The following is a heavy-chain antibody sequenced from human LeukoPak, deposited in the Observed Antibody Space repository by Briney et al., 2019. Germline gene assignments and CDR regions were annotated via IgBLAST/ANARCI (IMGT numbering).Heavy chain of an antibody. CDR1: GESFSGYY. V-gene: IGHV4-34*01. CDR2: INHSGST. CDR3: ARGSPIVVVPAAPRRVNNWFDP. J-gene: IGHJ5*02. D-gene: IGHD2-2*01. Sequence: SETLSLTCAVYGESFSGYYWSWIRQPPGKGLEWIGEINHSGSTNYNPSLKSRVTISVDTSKNQFSLKLSSVTAADTAVYYCARGSPIVVVPAAPRRVNNWFDPWGQGTLVTVSS.